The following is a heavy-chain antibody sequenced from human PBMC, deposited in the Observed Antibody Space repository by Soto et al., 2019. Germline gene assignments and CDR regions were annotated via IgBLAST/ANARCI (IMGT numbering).Heavy chain of an antibody. D-gene: IGHD1-1*01. J-gene: IGHJ5*02. V-gene: IGHV6-1*01. Sequence: SQILSLTCAISGDSVSSNSAAWNWIRQSPSRGLEWLGRTYYRSKWYNDYAISVKSRITINPDTSKNQFSLQLNSVTPEDMAVYYCVRGGLERGKWNWFDPWGQGTLVTVSS. CDR1: GDSVSSNSAA. CDR2: TYYRSKWYN. CDR3: VRGGLERGKWNWFDP.